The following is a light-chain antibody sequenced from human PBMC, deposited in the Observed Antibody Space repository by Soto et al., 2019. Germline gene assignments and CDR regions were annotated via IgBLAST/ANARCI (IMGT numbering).Light chain of an antibody. Sequence: EIVLAQSPGTLSLSPGERATLSCRASQSVTNSFLAWYQQKPGQAPRLLIYGASRRATGIPARFSGSGSGTEFALTISSLQSEDFAAYYCQQYNDWPPLTFGGGTKVDI. CDR1: QSVTNS. J-gene: IGKJ4*01. CDR2: GAS. V-gene: IGKV3-15*01. CDR3: QQYNDWPPLT.